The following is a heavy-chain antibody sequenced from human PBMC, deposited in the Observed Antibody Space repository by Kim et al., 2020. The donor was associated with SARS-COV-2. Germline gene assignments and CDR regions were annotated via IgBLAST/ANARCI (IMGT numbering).Heavy chain of an antibody. CDR3: VRDDHYFDI. CDR1: GFTFRDYW. J-gene: IGHJ2*01. Sequence: GGSLRLSCTASGFTFRDYWMAWVRQTPGTGMEWVANVNQDESEKKYVDTVKGRFTISRDNAKNSMSLQMDSLRAEDTAVYFCVRDDHYFDIWGRGTLVIVSS. V-gene: IGHV3-7*03. CDR2: VNQDESEK.